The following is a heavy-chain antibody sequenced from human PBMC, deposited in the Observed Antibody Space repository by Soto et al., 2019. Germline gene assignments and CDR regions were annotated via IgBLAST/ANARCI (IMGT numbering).Heavy chain of an antibody. CDR3: ARGHSSSWQLRYYYGMDV. CDR2: INPNSGGT. CDR1: GYTFTGYY. J-gene: IGHJ6*02. V-gene: IGHV1-2*04. D-gene: IGHD6-13*01. Sequence: QVQLVQSGAEVKKPGASVKVSCKASGYTFTGYYMHWVRQAPGQGLEWMGWINPNSGGTNYEQKFQGWVTMTRDTSISTAYMELSRLRSDDTAVYYCARGHSSSWQLRYYYGMDVWGQGTTVTVSS.